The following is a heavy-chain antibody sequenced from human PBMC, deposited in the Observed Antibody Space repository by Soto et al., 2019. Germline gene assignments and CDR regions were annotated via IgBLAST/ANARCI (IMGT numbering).Heavy chain of an antibody. CDR3: ARTYGGGDCHSPFDY. D-gene: IGHD2-21*02. CDR2: IYYSGST. J-gene: IGHJ4*02. Sequence: SETLSLTCTVSGGSISSYYWSWIRQPPGKGLEWIGYIYYSGSTNYNPSLKSRVTISVDTSKNQFSLKLSSVTAADTAVYYCARTYGGGDCHSPFDYWGQGTMVTVSS. CDR1: GGSISSYY. V-gene: IGHV4-59*01.